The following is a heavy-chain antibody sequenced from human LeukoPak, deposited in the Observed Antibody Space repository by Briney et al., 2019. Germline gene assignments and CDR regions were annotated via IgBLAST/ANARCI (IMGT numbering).Heavy chain of an antibody. J-gene: IGHJ5*02. CDR1: RYSFSSYG. Sequence: ASVKVSCKASRYSFSSYGISWVRQAPGQGLEWMGWISPYNDNTNYAQKFQGRVRMTTDTSTTTVYMELRSLRSDDTAVYYCARDRHGYCSSTSCYSAQSMGFDPWGQGTLVTVSS. CDR3: ARDRHGYCSSTSCYSAQSMGFDP. CDR2: ISPYNDNT. D-gene: IGHD2-2*01. V-gene: IGHV1-18*01.